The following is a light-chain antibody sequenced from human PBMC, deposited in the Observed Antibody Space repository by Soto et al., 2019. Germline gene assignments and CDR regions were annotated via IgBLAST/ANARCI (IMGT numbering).Light chain of an antibody. CDR1: QDITNY. J-gene: IGKJ4*01. CDR2: AAS. CDR3: QQYYSTPLT. V-gene: IGKV1-39*01. Sequence: IQMTQNTSSLSASVGHRVTITCQASQDITNYLNWYKQKPGKAPKLLIYAASSLQSGVPSRFSGSGSGTDFTLTISSLQAEDVAVYYCQQYYSTPLTFGGGSKA.